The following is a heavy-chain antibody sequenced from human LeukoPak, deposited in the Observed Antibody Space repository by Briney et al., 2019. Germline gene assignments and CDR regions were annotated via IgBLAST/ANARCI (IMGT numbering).Heavy chain of an antibody. D-gene: IGHD6-13*01. J-gene: IGHJ4*02. CDR3: ARGGIAVVGTLY. CDR2: IIPIFGTA. CDR1: GGTFSSYA. V-gene: IGHV1-69*05. Sequence: SVKVSCKASGGTFSSYAISWVRQAPGQGLEWMGGIIPIFGTANYAQKFQGRVTMTTDTSASTAYMELRSLRSDDTAVYYCARGGIAVVGTLYWGQGTLVTVSS.